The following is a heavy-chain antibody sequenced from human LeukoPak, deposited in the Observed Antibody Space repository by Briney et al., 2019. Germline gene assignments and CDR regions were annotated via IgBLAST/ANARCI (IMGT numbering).Heavy chain of an antibody. CDR3: VRDYVWGTYDPDY. J-gene: IGHJ4*02. CDR2: IGFDGSYN. Sequence: GGSLRLSCTASGFSFSSYGMVWVRQAPGKALEWLTFIGFDGSYNNYGDSVKGRFTVSRDNSKNTLYLQMNSLRGEDTAVYYCVRDYVWGTYDPDYWGQGTLVTVTS. D-gene: IGHD3-16*01. CDR1: GFSFSSYG. V-gene: IGHV3-30*02.